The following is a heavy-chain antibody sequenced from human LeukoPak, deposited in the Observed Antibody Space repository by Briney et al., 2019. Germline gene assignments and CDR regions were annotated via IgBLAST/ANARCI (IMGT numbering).Heavy chain of an antibody. CDR2: IRYDGSNK. CDR3: ARDPHWNYYYYYMDV. V-gene: IGHV3-30*02. CDR1: GFTFSSYG. J-gene: IGHJ6*03. D-gene: IGHD3-3*01. Sequence: PGGSLRLSCAASGFTFSSYGMHWVRQAPGKGLEWVAFIRYDGSNKYYADSVKGRFTISRDNSKNTLYLQMNSLRAEDTAVYYCARDPHWNYYYYYMDVWGKGTTVTVSS.